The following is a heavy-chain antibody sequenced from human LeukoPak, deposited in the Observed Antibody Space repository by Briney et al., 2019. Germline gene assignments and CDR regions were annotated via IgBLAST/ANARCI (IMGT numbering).Heavy chain of an antibody. CDR1: GFTFSSYW. CDR3: TRRVNGDSRFDP. CDR2: ISSDGSNT. J-gene: IGHJ5*01. Sequence: SGGSLRLSCAASGFTFSSYWMHWVRQAPGKGLVWVSRISSDGSNTRYADSVKGRFTISRDNAKKTLYLQMNGLRAEDTAVYYCTRRVNGDSRFDPWGQGTLVTVSS. V-gene: IGHV3-74*01. D-gene: IGHD4-17*01.